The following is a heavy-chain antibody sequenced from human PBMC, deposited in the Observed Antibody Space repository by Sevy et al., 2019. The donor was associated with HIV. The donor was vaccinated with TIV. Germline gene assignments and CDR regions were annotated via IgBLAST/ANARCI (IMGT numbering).Heavy chain of an antibody. Sequence: GGSLRLSCAASGFTFSSYAMSWVRQAPGKGLERVSAISGSGGSTYYADSVKGRFTISRDNSKNTLYLQMNSLRAEDTAVYYCAKYVVPAVTYSNYHGFYYYGMDVWSQGTTVTVSS. J-gene: IGHJ6*02. D-gene: IGHD2-2*01. CDR1: GFTFSSYA. V-gene: IGHV3-23*01. CDR3: AKYVVPAVTYSNYHGFYYYGMDV. CDR2: ISGSGGST.